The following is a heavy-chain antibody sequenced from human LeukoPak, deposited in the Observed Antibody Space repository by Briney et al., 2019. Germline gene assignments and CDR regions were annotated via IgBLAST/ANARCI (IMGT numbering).Heavy chain of an antibody. J-gene: IGHJ4*02. V-gene: IGHV4-4*02. Sequence: PSGTLSLTCAVSGGSISSSNWWSWVRQPPGKGLEWIGEIYHSGSTNYNPSLKSRVTISVDKSKNQFSLKLSSVTAADTAVYYCARDSEIYYDILTGYYSAGTFDYWGQGTLVTVSS. D-gene: IGHD3-9*01. CDR1: GGSISSSNW. CDR2: IYHSGST. CDR3: ARDSEIYYDILTGYYSAGTFDY.